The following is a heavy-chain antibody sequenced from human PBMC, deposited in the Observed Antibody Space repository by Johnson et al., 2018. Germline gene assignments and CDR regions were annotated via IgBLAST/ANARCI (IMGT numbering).Heavy chain of an antibody. CDR3: AKRGYGGNSDYYYYYYYMDV. CDR2: ISWNIGSI. Sequence: EVQLVEAGGGLVQHGRSMRLCCAASGFTFDDYAMHWVRQAPGKGLEWVSGISWNIGSIGYADSVKGRFPISRDNAKNSLYLQMNSLRAEDTALYYCAKRGYGGNSDYYYYYYYMDVWGKGTTVTVSS. CDR1: GFTFDDYA. J-gene: IGHJ6*03. V-gene: IGHV3-9*01. D-gene: IGHD4-23*01.